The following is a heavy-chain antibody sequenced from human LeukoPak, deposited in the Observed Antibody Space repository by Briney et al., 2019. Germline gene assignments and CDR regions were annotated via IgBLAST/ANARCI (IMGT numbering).Heavy chain of an antibody. D-gene: IGHD6-13*01. J-gene: IGHJ4*02. CDR3: ARASHIGAAGLFDH. Sequence: GGSLRLSCAASGFIVSSVYMNWVRQAPGKGLEWVSVLYGGGTTFYEDSVKDRFIISRDNSKNTVFLQMNSLRTDDTAIYYCARASHIGAAGLFDHWGQGIRVTVSS. V-gene: IGHV3-66*01. CDR1: GFIVSSVY. CDR2: LYGGGTT.